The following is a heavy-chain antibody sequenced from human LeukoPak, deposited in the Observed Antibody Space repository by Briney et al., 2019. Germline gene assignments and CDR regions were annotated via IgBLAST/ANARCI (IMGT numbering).Heavy chain of an antibody. CDR1: GFTFSSYS. CDR3: ARGCYDSSGYPPLYYGMDV. CDR2: ISSSSTI. V-gene: IGHV3-48*02. Sequence: AGGSLRLSCAASGFTFSSYSMNWVRQAPGKGLEWVSYISSSSTIYYAASVKGRFTISRDNAKNSLYPQMNSLRDEDTAVYYCARGCYDSSGYPPLYYGMDVWGQGTTVTVSS. D-gene: IGHD3-22*01. J-gene: IGHJ6*02.